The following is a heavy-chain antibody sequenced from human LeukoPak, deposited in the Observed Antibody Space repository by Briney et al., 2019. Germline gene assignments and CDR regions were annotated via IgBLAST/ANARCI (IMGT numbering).Heavy chain of an antibody. CDR2: INHSGST. V-gene: IGHV4-34*01. D-gene: IGHD2-2*01. Sequence: PSEPLSLTCALYGGSFSVYYWSWLRHPPGKGLEWIGEINHSGSTIYNPSLKSRVPILVDTSKNQFALRLNSVTAADTAVIYCGRGLEGSSRRYDACDMGAKGTM. CDR1: GGSFSVYY. J-gene: IGHJ3*02. CDR3: GRGLEGSSRRYDACDM.